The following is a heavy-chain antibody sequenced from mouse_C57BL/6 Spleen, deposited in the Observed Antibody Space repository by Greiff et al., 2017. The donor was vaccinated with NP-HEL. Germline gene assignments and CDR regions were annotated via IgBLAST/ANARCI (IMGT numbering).Heavy chain of an antibody. Sequence: QVHVKQSGAELVRPGTSVKMSCKASGYTFTNYWIGWAKQRPGHGLEWIGDIYPGGGYTNYNEKFKGKATLTADKSSSTAYMQFSSLTSEDSAIYYCARREDGYVFAYWGQGTLVTVSA. V-gene: IGHV1-63*01. CDR2: IYPGGGYT. D-gene: IGHD2-2*01. J-gene: IGHJ3*01. CDR3: ARREDGYVFAY. CDR1: GYTFTNYW.